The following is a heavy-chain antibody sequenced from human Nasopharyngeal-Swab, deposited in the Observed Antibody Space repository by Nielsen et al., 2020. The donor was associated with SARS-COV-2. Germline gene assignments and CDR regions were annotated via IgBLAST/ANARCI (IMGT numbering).Heavy chain of an antibody. V-gene: IGHV3-30*03. CDR1: GFTFSSHG. J-gene: IGHJ3*02. Sequence: GGSLRLSCAASGFTFSSHGMHWVRQAPGKGLEWVAVISYDGSNKYYADSVKGRFTISRDNSKNTLYLRMNSLRAEDTAVYSCAVDLPTGDDAFDIWGPGTMVTVSS. CDR3: AVDLPTGDDAFDI. D-gene: IGHD7-27*01. CDR2: ISYDGSNK.